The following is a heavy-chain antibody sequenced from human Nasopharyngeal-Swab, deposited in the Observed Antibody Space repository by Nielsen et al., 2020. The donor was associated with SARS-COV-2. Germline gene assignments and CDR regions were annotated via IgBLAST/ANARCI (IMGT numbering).Heavy chain of an antibody. Sequence: GESLKISCAAPGFTFSSYWMSWVRQAPGKGLEWVANIKQDGSEKYYVDSVKGRFTISRDNAKNSLYLQMNSLRAEDTAVYYCARRQYGDYYYYYGMDVWGQGTTVTVSS. CDR3: ARRQYGDYYYYYGMDV. J-gene: IGHJ6*02. CDR2: IKQDGSEK. V-gene: IGHV3-7*03. D-gene: IGHD4-17*01. CDR1: GFTFSSYW.